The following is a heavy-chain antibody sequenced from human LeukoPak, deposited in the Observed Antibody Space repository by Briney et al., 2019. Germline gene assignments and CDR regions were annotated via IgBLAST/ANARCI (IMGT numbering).Heavy chain of an antibody. Sequence: GASVKVSCKASGYTFTIHWVRQAPGQGLEWMGIINPSGGSTSYAQKFQGRATMTRDTSTSTVYMELSSLRSEDTAVYYCARSSGRSPNREYMDVWGKGTTVTVSS. CDR2: INPSGGST. CDR3: ARSSGRSPNREYMDV. J-gene: IGHJ6*03. CDR1: GYTFT. D-gene: IGHD1-14*01. V-gene: IGHV1-46*01.